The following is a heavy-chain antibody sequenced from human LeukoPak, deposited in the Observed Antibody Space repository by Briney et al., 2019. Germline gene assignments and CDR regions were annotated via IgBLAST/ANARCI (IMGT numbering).Heavy chain of an antibody. Sequence: NPSQTLSLTCTVSGGSISSGSYYWSWIRQPAGKGLEWIGRIYTSRSTNYNPSPKSRVTISVDTSKNQFSLKLRSVTAADTAVYYCARGERQYQLLWDFYYYYMDVWGKGTTVTVSS. CDR3: ARGERQYQLLWDFYYYYMDV. CDR1: GGSISSGSYY. CDR2: IYTSRST. D-gene: IGHD2-2*01. V-gene: IGHV4-61*02. J-gene: IGHJ6*03.